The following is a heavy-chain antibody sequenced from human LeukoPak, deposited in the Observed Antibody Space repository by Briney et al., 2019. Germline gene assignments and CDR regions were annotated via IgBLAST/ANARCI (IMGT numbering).Heavy chain of an antibody. CDR1: GFTFSSYS. CDR3: ARESDYSSGWYKY. D-gene: IGHD6-19*01. Sequence: PGGSLRLSCAASGFTFSSYSMNWVRQAPGKGLEWVSYISSSSSTIYYADSVKGRFTISRDNAKNPLYLQMNSLRAEDTAVYYCARESDYSSGWYKYWGQGTLVTVSS. CDR2: ISSSSSTI. V-gene: IGHV3-48*04. J-gene: IGHJ4*02.